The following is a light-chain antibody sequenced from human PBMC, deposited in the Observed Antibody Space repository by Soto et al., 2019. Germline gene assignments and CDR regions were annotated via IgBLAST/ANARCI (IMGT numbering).Light chain of an antibody. Sequence: EIVLTQSPATLSLPPGERATLSCRASQSVSKYLAWFQQKLGQPPRLLLYDTSNRATGIPPRFSGSGAGADFTLIISSLEPEDFAVYYCQQRGNWPRTFGQGTKGDIK. J-gene: IGKJ1*01. CDR3: QQRGNWPRT. CDR2: DTS. V-gene: IGKV3-11*01. CDR1: QSVSKY.